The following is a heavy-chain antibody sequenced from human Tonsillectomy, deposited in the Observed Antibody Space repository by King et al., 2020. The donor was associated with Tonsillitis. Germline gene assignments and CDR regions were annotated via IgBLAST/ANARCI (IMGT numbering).Heavy chain of an antibody. CDR3: AREGAAYCGGDCYSGSDAFDI. Sequence: VQLQQWGAGLLKPSETLSLTCAVYGGSFSNYYWSWIRQPPGKGLEWIGEINHSGSTNYNPSLKSRVTISVDTSKNQLSLKLSSVTAADTAVYYCAREGAAYCGGDCYSGSDAFDIWGQGTMVTDSS. CDR2: INHSGST. J-gene: IGHJ3*02. D-gene: IGHD2-21*02. V-gene: IGHV4-34*01. CDR1: GGSFSNYY.